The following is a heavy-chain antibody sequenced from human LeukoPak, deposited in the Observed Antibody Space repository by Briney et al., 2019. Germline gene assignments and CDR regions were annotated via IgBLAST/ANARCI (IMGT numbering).Heavy chain of an antibody. Sequence: GGSLRLSCGASGFTFSNYAMSWVRQAPGKGLEWVSVLYYGVTTYYADSVKGRFIISGDNSKNTLYLQMNSLRAEDTAVYYCARGSVDSSSSPFDYWGQGALVTVSS. CDR2: LYYGVTT. V-gene: IGHV3-66*01. D-gene: IGHD6-6*01. J-gene: IGHJ4*02. CDR1: GFTFSNYA. CDR3: ARGSVDSSSSPFDY.